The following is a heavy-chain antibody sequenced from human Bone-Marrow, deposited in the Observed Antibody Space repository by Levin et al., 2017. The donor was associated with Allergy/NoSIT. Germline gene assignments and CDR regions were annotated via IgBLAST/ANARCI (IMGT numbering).Heavy chain of an antibody. CDR3: ARADILTGYGGYFDY. D-gene: IGHD3-9*01. Sequence: GGSLRLSCAASGFTFSSYSMNWVRQAPGKGLEWVSYISSSSSTIYYADSVKGRFTISRDNAKNSLYLQMNSLRAEDTAVYYCARADILTGYGGYFDYWGQGTLVTVSS. J-gene: IGHJ4*02. V-gene: IGHV3-48*01. CDR2: ISSSSSTI. CDR1: GFTFSSYS.